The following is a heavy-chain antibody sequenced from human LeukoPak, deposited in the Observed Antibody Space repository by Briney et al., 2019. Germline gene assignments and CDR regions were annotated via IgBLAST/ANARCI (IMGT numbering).Heavy chain of an antibody. CDR3: AREGVLMSRYYFDY. D-gene: IGHD3-3*01. CDR1: GGTFSSYT. CDR2: IIPILGIA. Sequence: GSSVKVSCKASGGTFSSYTISWVRQAPGQGLEWMGRIIPILGIANYAQKFQGRVTITADKSTSTAYMELSSLRSEDTAVYYCAREGVLMSRYYFDYWGQGTLVTVSS. J-gene: IGHJ4*02. V-gene: IGHV1-69*04.